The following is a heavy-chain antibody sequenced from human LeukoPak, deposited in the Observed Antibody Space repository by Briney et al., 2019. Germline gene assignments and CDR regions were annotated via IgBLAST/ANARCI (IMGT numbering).Heavy chain of an antibody. D-gene: IGHD1-26*01. CDR3: AKDSGSYFGFDY. CDR2: ISWDGGST. V-gene: IGHV3-43D*03. J-gene: IGHJ4*02. CDR1: GFTFDDYA. Sequence: GGSLRLSCAASGFTFDDYAMHWVRQAPGKGLEWVSLISWDGGSTYYADSVKGRFTISRDNSKNSLYLQMNSLRAEDTALYYCAKDSGSYFGFDYWGQGTLVTVSS.